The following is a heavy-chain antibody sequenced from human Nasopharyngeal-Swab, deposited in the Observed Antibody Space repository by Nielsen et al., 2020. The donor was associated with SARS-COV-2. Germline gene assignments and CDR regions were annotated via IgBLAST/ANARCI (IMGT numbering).Heavy chain of an antibody. J-gene: IGHJ3*02. CDR3: ARDRPTIWFGELPLDAFDI. CDR2: ISSSSSYI. Sequence: VRQAPGKGLEWVSSISSSSSYIYYADSVKGRFTISRDNAKNSLYLQMNSLRAEDTAVYYCARDRPTIWFGELPLDAFDIWGQGTMVTVSS. V-gene: IGHV3-21*01. D-gene: IGHD3-10*01.